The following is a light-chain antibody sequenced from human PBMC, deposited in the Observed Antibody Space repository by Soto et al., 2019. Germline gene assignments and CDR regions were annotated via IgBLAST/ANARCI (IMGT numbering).Light chain of an antibody. Sequence: EVMMMLDLATLSVSKGRRAPVAGRASQSVGSDLAWYQQKPGQAPRLVIYDIFTRATSVPTRISGSGSGTEFTLAIRSLQSEDFAVYYCQQYNSWPLTFGGGTKVDIK. CDR3: QQYNSWPLT. CDR2: DIF. V-gene: IGKV3D-15*01. J-gene: IGKJ4*01. CDR1: QSVGSD.